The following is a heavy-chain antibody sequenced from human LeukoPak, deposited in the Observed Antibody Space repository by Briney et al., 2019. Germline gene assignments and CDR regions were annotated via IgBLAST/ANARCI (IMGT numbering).Heavy chain of an antibody. CDR1: GGTFSSYA. Sequence: SVKVSCKASGGTFSSYAISWVRQAPGQGLEWMGRIIPILGIANYAQKFQGRVTITADKSTSTAYMELSSLRSENTAVYYCAREDEVGASDYWGQGTLVTVSS. CDR2: IIPILGIA. V-gene: IGHV1-69*04. CDR3: AREDEVGASDY. J-gene: IGHJ4*02. D-gene: IGHD1-26*01.